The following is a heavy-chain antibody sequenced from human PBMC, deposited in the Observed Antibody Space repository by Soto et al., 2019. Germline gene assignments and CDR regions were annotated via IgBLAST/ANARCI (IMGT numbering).Heavy chain of an antibody. J-gene: IGHJ4*02. D-gene: IGHD2-8*02. CDR1: GYTFAAYY. V-gene: IGHV1-2*02. Sequence: QVQLAQSGAEVKKPGASVKVSCKTSGYTFAAYYIHWIRQAPGQGLAWMGWINPTSGGTVYAQNFQGRVTITRDTSISTVYMELRRLNSDDTAVYYCAREPYHGDYWWYFFDSGGQGTPVTVSP. CDR3: AREPYHGDYWWYFFDS. CDR2: INPTSGGT.